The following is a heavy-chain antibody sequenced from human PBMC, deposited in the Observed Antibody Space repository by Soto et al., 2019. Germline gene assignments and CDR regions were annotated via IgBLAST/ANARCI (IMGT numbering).Heavy chain of an antibody. CDR2: ISSSSSTI. Sequence: EVQLVESGGGLVQPGGSLRLSCAASGFTFSSYSMNWVRQAPGKGLEWVSYISSSSSTIYYADSVKGRFTISRDNAKNSLYLQMNSLRDEDTAVYYCARDQDSGSYLPTLFDYWGQGTLVTVSS. CDR3: ARDQDSGSYLPTLFDY. CDR1: GFTFSSYS. D-gene: IGHD1-26*01. V-gene: IGHV3-48*02. J-gene: IGHJ4*02.